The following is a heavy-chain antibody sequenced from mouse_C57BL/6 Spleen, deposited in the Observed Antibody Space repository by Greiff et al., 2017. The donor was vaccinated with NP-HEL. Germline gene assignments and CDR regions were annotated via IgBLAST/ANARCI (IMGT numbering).Heavy chain of an antibody. D-gene: IGHD1-1*01. J-gene: IGHJ2*01. Sequence: QVQLKQPGAELVKPGASVKLSCKASGYTFTSYWMQWVKQRPGQGLEWIGEIDPSDSYTNYNQKFKGKATLTVDTSSSTAYMQLSSLTSEDSAVYYCARGWALRAYWGQGTTLTVSS. CDR3: ARGWALRAY. CDR2: IDPSDSYT. V-gene: IGHV1-50*01. CDR1: GYTFTSYW.